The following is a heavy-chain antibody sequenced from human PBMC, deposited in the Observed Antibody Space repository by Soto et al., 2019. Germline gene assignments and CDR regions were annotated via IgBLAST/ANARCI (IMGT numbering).Heavy chain of an antibody. D-gene: IGHD3-22*01. V-gene: IGHV5-51*01. CDR1: GYSFTSYW. J-gene: IGHJ4*02. CDR2: IYPGDSDT. CDR3: ARRVGDSSGYYPYYFDY. Sequence: PGESLKISCKGSGYSFTSYWIGWVRQMPGKGLEWMGIIYPGDSDTRYSPSFQGQVTISADKSISTAYLQWSSLKASDTAMYYCARRVGDSSGYYPYYFDYWGQGTLVTVSS.